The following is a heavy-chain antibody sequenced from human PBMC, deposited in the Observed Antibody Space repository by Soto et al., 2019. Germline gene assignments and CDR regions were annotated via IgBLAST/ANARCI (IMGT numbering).Heavy chain of an antibody. CDR1: GYAFTSFH. CDR3: ARELATVTLDAFDI. J-gene: IGHJ3*02. V-gene: IGHV1-46*01. D-gene: IGHD4-4*01. CDR2: IKPGGGST. Sequence: ASVKVSCKASGYAFTSFHLHWLRQAPGKGPEWLGIIKPGGGSTSYAQQFRGRLTMTRDTSTSTVHMEMNSLRSDDTAVYYCARELATVTLDAFDIWGQGTMVTVSS.